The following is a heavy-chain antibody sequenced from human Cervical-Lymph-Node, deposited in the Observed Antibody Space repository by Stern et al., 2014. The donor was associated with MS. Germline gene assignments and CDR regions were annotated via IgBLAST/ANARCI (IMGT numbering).Heavy chain of an antibody. Sequence: QLQLQESGPGLVQPSETLSLTCTVSGGSLSNYYWSWIRQPPGKGLEWIGYIYYIGTTNYNPSLKSRVTISVDTSKNQFSLRLSSVSVADTAVYYCARHGDTSFVYWGQGTLVTISS. CDR1: GGSLSNYY. J-gene: IGHJ4*02. D-gene: IGHD2-21*02. V-gene: IGHV4-59*08. CDR2: IYYIGTT. CDR3: ARHGDTSFVY.